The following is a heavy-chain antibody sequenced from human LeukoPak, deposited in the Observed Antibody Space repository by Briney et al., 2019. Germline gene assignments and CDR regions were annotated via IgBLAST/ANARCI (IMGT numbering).Heavy chain of an antibody. CDR2: IYRSGTT. V-gene: IGHV4-34*01. CDR1: GGSFSGYY. CDR3: ARRSPYSTGWSSYFDY. D-gene: IGHD6-19*01. Sequence: SETLSLTCAVYGGSFSGYYWSWIRQPPGKGLEWIGEIYRSGTTNYKPSLKSRVTISLDKSRNHFSLKLTSVTAADLAVYYCARRSPYSTGWSSYFDYWGQGALVTVSS. J-gene: IGHJ4*02.